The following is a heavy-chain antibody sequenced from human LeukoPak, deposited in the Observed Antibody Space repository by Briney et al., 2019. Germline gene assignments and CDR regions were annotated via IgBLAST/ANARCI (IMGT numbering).Heavy chain of an antibody. CDR3: ARHSTPYSSSTSSYHGGLGY. D-gene: IGHD2-2*01. CDR2: IDPSDSYT. Sequence: GESLKISCKRSGYSLPSYWFSWVGQMPGKGLEWMGRIDPSDSYTNYSPSFQGHVTVSADKSISTAYLQWSSLKASDTAMYYCARHSTPYSSSTSSYHGGLGYWGQRTLVTVSS. V-gene: IGHV5-10-1*01. CDR1: GYSLPSYW. J-gene: IGHJ4*02.